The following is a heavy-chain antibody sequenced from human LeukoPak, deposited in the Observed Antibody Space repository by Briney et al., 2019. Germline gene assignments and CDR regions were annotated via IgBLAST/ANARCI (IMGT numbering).Heavy chain of an antibody. D-gene: IGHD5-12*01. CDR3: ARRRYNVYSGYDFDS. V-gene: IGHV5-51*01. Sequence: GESLKISCKGSGYSFINYWIGWVRQMPGKGLEWMGIIYPGDSDTRYSPSFQGQVTISADKSISTAYLQWSSLKASDTAMYYCARRRYNVYSGYDFDSWGQGTLGTVSS. J-gene: IGHJ5*01. CDR2: IYPGDSDT. CDR1: GYSFINYW.